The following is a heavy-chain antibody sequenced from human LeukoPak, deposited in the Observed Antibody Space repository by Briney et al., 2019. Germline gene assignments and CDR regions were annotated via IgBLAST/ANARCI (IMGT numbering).Heavy chain of an antibody. CDR2: IDPSDSYT. CDR1: GYSFTSYW. CDR3: ARGGTTTSAYYYYYGMDV. D-gene: IGHD4-11*01. Sequence: GESLKISSKGSGYSFTSYWISWVRQMPGKGLEWMGRIDPSDSYTNYSPSFQGHVTISADKSISTAYLQWSSLKASDTAMYYCARGGTTTSAYYYYYGMDVWGQGTTVTVSS. V-gene: IGHV5-10-1*01. J-gene: IGHJ6*02.